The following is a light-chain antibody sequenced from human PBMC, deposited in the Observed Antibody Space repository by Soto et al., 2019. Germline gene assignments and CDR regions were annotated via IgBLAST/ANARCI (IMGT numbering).Light chain of an antibody. CDR1: QSVSNY. CDR3: QHRVNWPT. Sequence: EIVLTQSPATLSLSPGERATLSCRASQSVSNYLGWYQQKSGQAPRLLISDVSKRATGIPARFSGSGFGTDFPLTISSLEPEDFAVYYCQHRVNWPTFGGGTKVEIK. J-gene: IGKJ4*01. CDR2: DVS. V-gene: IGKV3-11*01.